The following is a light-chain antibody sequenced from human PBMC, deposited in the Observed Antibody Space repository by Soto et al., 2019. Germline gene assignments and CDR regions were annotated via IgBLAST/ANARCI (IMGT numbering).Light chain of an antibody. Sequence: VLSLSPCPLSLSPGDSATLSCRASQSVSRSYLGWYQQKPGQAPRLLMYGASIRAAGVPDRFSGSRAGPEFTLTINSLQAEDGAIYCCQRYDNWPLTYGEGT. CDR2: GAS. J-gene: IGKJ4*01. V-gene: IGKV3-20*01. CDR3: QRYDNWPLT. CDR1: QSVSRSY.